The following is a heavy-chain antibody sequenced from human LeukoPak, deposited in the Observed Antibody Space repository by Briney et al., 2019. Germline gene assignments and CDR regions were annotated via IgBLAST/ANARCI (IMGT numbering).Heavy chain of an antibody. Sequence: SETLSLTCTVSGGSISSYYWSWIRLPPGKGLEWIGYIYYSGSTNYNPSLKSRVTISVDTSKNQFPLKLSSVTAADTAVYYCARVDTASDAFDIWGQGTMVTVSS. J-gene: IGHJ3*02. CDR2: IYYSGST. V-gene: IGHV4-59*01. CDR3: ARVDTASDAFDI. CDR1: GGSISSYY. D-gene: IGHD5-18*01.